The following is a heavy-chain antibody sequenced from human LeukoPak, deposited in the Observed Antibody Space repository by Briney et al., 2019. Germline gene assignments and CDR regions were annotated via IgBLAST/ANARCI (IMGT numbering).Heavy chain of an antibody. Sequence: GGSLRLSCAVSGFTFTDAWVSWVRQAPGKGREWVARITAGGAKNYAAPVSARFTASRDDSKSTVYLQMDSLTTEDTAVYYCTTAPTRGWLPHFDSWGQGTAVTVSS. D-gene: IGHD5-24*01. CDR3: TTAPTRGWLPHFDS. J-gene: IGHJ4*02. CDR1: GFTFTDAW. V-gene: IGHV3-15*01. CDR2: ITAGGAK.